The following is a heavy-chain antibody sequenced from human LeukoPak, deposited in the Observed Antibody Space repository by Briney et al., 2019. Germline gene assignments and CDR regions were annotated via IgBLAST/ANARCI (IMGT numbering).Heavy chain of an antibody. D-gene: IGHD3-22*01. CDR3: AKDLTYYYDSSGYFPSGDY. CDR2: ISSGSSTI. V-gene: IGHV3-48*01. J-gene: IGHJ4*02. CDR1: GFIFSSYS. Sequence: GGSLRLSCAASGFIFSSYSMNWVRQAPGKGLEWVSYISSGSSTIYYADSVKGRFTISRDNAKNSLYLQMNSLRAEDTAVYYCAKDLTYYYDSSGYFPSGDYWGQGTLVTVSS.